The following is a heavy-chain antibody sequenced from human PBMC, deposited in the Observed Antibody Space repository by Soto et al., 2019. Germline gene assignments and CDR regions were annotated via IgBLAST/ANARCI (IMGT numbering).Heavy chain of an antibody. V-gene: IGHV3-53*01. D-gene: IGHD3-22*01. J-gene: IGHJ4*02. CDR2: IYSGGST. Sequence: PGGSLRLSCAASGFTVSSNYMSWVRQAPGKGLEWVSVIYSGGSTYYADSVKGRFTISRDNSKNTLYLQMNSLRAEDTAVCYCARDSNYYDSSGYYLPGYWGQGTLVTVSS. CDR3: ARDSNYYDSSGYYLPGY. CDR1: GFTVSSNY.